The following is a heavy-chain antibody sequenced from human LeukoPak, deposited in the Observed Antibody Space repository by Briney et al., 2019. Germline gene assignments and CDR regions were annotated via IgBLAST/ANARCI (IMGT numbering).Heavy chain of an antibody. D-gene: IGHD5-12*01. J-gene: IGHJ4*02. CDR1: GFTFSSYC. V-gene: IGHV3-21*01. CDR3: ARAGSGYEDGFDY. Sequence: PGGSLRLSCAASGFTFSSYCMNWVRQAPGKGLEWVSFISSSSSYIYYADSVKGRFTISRDNAKNSLYLQMNSLRAEDTAVYYCARAGSGYEDGFDYWGQGTLVTVSS. CDR2: ISSSSSYI.